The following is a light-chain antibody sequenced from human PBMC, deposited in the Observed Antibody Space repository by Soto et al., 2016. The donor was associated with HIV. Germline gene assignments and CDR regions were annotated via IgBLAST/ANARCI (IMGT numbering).Light chain of an antibody. Sequence: DIQMTQSPSYVSASVGDRVTITCRASQALARWLAWYQQRPGEAPKLLIHDTSTLHRGVPSRFSGNGSVTDYTLTITNLQPQDFATYYCQQAATFPWTFG. V-gene: IGKV1-12*01. J-gene: IGKJ1*01. CDR2: DTS. CDR1: QALARW. CDR3: QQAATFPWT.